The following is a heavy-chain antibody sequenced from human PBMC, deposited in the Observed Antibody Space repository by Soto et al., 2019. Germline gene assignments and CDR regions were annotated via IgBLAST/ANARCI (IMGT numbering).Heavy chain of an antibody. J-gene: IGHJ3*01. D-gene: IGHD3-16*01. CDR1: GFTFMSYN. CDR2: ISPSSNTV. Sequence: GGSLRLSCEASGFTFMSYNMIWVRQAPGKGLEWVSYISPSSNTVYYAESVKGRFTISRDNAQNSVSLQMKGLRDEDTAVYFCAPRGPQGGRNFNALDVWGQGTVVTV. V-gene: IGHV3-48*02. CDR3: APRGPQGGRNFNALDV.